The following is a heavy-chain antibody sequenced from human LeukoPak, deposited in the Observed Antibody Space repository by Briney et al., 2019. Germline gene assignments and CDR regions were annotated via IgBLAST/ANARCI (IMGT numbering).Heavy chain of an antibody. CDR1: GYTFTSYD. CDR2: MNPNSGNK. J-gene: IGHJ4*02. D-gene: IGHD5-12*01. Sequence: ASVKVSCKASGYTFTSYDINWVRQATGQGLERMGWMNPNSGNKGYAQKFQGRVTMTRNTSISTAYMELSSLRSEDTAVYYCARGWEGYSGYDFDYWGQGALVTVSS. V-gene: IGHV1-8*01. CDR3: ARGWEGYSGYDFDY.